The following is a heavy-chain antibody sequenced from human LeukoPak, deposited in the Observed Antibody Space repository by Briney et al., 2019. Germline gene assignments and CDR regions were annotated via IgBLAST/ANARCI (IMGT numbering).Heavy chain of an antibody. CDR1: GFTFSNYG. Sequence: GGSLRLSCAASGFTFSNYGMSWVRQAPGKGLEWVSGISGNGGSTYYADSVKGRFTISRDTSKSTVYLQMNSLRAEDTAVYYCAELGITMIGGVWGKGTTVTISS. D-gene: IGHD3-10*02. CDR3: AELGITMIGGV. V-gene: IGHV3-23*01. CDR2: ISGNGGST. J-gene: IGHJ6*04.